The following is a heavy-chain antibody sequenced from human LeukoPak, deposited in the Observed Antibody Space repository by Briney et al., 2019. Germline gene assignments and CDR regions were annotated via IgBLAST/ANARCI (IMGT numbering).Heavy chain of an antibody. D-gene: IGHD6-25*01. CDR2: IYHSGST. CDR3: AKKRNAAPYYFDC. V-gene: IGHV4-4*02. CDR1: GGSISTNNW. Sequence: KPSETLSLTCAVSGGSISTNNWWSWVRQPPGKGLEWIGEIYHSGSTNYNPSLKSPVTISVDKSKNQFSLRLSSVTAADTAVYYCAKKRNAAPYYFDCWGQGTLDTVSS. J-gene: IGHJ4*02.